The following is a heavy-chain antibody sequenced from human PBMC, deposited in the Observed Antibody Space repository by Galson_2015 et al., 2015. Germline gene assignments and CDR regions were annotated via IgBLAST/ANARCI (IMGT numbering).Heavy chain of an antibody. J-gene: IGHJ5*02. D-gene: IGHD4-17*01. CDR1: GYAFTDHG. CDR2: IRTENGKT. Sequence: SVKVSCKASGYAFTDHGIGWVRQAPGQGLEWMGWIRTENGKTYYAQTFQDRVFMTADPSTKMAFLELGNLTSDDTAVYYCARVNHGDYVVGWFDPWGQGTLVTVSS. V-gene: IGHV1-18*04. CDR3: ARVNHGDYVVGWFDP.